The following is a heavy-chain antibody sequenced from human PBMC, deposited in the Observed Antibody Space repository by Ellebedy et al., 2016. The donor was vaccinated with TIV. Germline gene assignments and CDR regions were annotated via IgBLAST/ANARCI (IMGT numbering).Heavy chain of an antibody. V-gene: IGHV4-39*01. CDR1: GGSISSSGYY. D-gene: IGHD2-2*01. CDR3: ARFGSGIVVAPAHYGMDV. CDR2: IYYSGRT. J-gene: IGHJ6*02. Sequence: SETLSLXXTVSGGSISSSGYYWGWIRQPPGKGLEWIGSIYYSGRTHYNPSLKSRVTISVDTSKNQFSLRLSSVTAADTAVYYCARFGSGIVVAPAHYGMDVWGQGTTVTVSS.